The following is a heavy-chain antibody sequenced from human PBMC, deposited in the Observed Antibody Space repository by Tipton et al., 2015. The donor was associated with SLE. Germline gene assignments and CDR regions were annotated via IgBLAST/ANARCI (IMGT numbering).Heavy chain of an antibody. D-gene: IGHD3-16*01. CDR2: IFHSGST. Sequence: TLSLTCTVSGDSITSITRTNWWSWVRQPPGKGLEWIGEIFHSGSTNYRPSLKSRVIISVDKSKNQFSLKLTSVTAAGTAVYYCARGRGEMGYYYYGMDVWGQGTTVTVSS. J-gene: IGHJ6*02. CDR1: GDSITSITRTNW. CDR3: ARGRGEMGYYYYGMDV. V-gene: IGHV4-4*02.